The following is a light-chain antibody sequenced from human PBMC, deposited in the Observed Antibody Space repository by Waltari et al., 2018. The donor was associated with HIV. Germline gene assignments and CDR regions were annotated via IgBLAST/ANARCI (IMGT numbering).Light chain of an antibody. CDR3: QHYDSTPQIT. CDR2: GAS. J-gene: IGKJ5*01. CDR1: QCVSPSY. Sequence: EIVLTQSPGTLPLSPGDTATLSCRASQCVSPSYLAWYQRTLGQAPRLFIYGASCRATGIPDRFSGSWSGTDFTLTISRLEPEDFAVYYCQHYDSTPQITFGQGTRLEIK. V-gene: IGKV3-20*01.